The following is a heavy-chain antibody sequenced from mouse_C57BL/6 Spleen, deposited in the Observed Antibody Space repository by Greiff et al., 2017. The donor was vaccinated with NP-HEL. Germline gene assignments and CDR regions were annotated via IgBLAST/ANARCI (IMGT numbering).Heavy chain of an antibody. CDR1: GFNIKDYY. CDR3: ARDSSGYSAWFAY. J-gene: IGHJ3*01. Sequence: EVKLVESGAELVKPGASVKLSCTASGFNIKDYYMHWVKQRTEQGLEWIGRIEPEDGETKYAPKFQGKATITADTSSNTAYLQLSSLTSEDTAVYYCARDSSGYSAWFAYWGQGTLVTVSA. D-gene: IGHD3-2*02. V-gene: IGHV14-2*01. CDR2: IEPEDGET.